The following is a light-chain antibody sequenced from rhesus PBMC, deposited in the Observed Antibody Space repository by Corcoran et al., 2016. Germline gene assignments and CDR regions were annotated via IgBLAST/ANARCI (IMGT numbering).Light chain of an antibody. V-gene: IGLV2-38*01. CDR2: DVS. CDR3: CSYGGGGTYI. Sequence: QSALTQSPSMSKPLGQSVTISCTGTPSDIGTYNDVSWYQQDSGTAPTLLIYDVSKRPSGVSHHFSASKSGNTASLTISGLQAEDEADYYCCSYGGGGTYIFGSGTRLTVL. CDR1: PSDIGTYND. J-gene: IGLJ1*01.